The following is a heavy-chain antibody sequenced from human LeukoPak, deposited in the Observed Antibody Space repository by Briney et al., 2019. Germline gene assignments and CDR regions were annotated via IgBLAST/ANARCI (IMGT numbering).Heavy chain of an antibody. V-gene: IGHV4-31*03. CDR1: GGSISSGGYY. CDR3: ARGGGEDYYFDY. J-gene: IGHJ4*02. CDR2: IYYSGST. Sequence: PSQTLSLTCTVSGGSISSGGYYWSWIRQHPGKGLEWIGYIYYSGSTYYNPSLKSRVTISVDTSKNQFSLKLSSVTAADTAVYYCARGGGEDYYFDYWGQGTLVTASS. D-gene: IGHD2-21*01.